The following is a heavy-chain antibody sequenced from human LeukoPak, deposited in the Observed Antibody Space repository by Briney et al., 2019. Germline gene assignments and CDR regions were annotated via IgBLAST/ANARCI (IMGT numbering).Heavy chain of an antibody. CDR2: ISTNSRLM. V-gene: IGHV3-21*05. CDR3: ARDEGAYSSPPDY. Sequence: GGSLRLSCAASGFIFSSYSMNWVRQAPGKGLEWVSYISTNSRLMYYADSVKGRFTISRDNAKNSLYLQMNSLRADDTAVYYCARDEGAYSSPPDYWGQGTLVTVSS. CDR1: GFIFSSYS. J-gene: IGHJ4*02. D-gene: IGHD6-13*01.